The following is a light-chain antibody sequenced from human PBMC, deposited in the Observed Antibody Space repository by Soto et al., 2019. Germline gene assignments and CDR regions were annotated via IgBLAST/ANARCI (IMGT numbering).Light chain of an antibody. Sequence: DIVMTQTPLSSPVTLGQPASISCRSSQSLVHGDGNTYLSWLQQRPGQPPRLLIYKIAKRSSGVPDRFSGSVAGTDFTLKISKVEAEDGGVYYCMQATQFPGTFGQGTRLEIK. CDR1: QSLVHGDGNTY. J-gene: IGKJ2*01. V-gene: IGKV2-24*01. CDR2: KIA. CDR3: MQATQFPGT.